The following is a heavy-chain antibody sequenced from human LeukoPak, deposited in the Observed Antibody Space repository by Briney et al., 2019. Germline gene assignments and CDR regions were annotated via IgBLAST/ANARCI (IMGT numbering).Heavy chain of an antibody. CDR2: IYTSGST. CDR3: ARERQYYDFWSGYDGRYYFDY. V-gene: IGHV4-4*07. D-gene: IGHD3-3*01. Sequence: KPSETLSLTCTVSGGSISSYYWSWIRQPAGKGLEWIGRIYTSGSTNYNPSLKSRVTMSVDTSKNQFSLKLSSVTAADTAVYYCARERQYYDFWSGYDGRYYFDYWGQGTLVTVSS. CDR1: GGSISSYY. J-gene: IGHJ4*02.